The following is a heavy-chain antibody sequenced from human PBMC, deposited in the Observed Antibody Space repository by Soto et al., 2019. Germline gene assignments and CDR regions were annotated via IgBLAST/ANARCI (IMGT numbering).Heavy chain of an antibody. J-gene: IGHJ4*02. Sequence: ASVKVSCKASGYTFTGYYMHWVRQAPGQGXEWMGWINPNSGGTNYAQKFQGRVTMTRDTSINTAYMELSRQRSDDTAGDYCARVNVVVVAATREYLFDYWGQGTLVTVSS. CDR3: ARVNVVVVAATREYLFDY. D-gene: IGHD2-15*01. V-gene: IGHV1-2*02. CDR2: INPNSGGT. CDR1: GYTFTGYY.